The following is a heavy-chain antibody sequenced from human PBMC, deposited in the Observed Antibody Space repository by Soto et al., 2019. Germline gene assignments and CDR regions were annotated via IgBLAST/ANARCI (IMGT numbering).Heavy chain of an antibody. D-gene: IGHD1-26*01. CDR2: GVPVFGTP. J-gene: IGHJ4*02. CDR1: GDSFGTFA. V-gene: IGHV1-69*12. CDR3: ATTSRRYTAFFEF. Sequence: VQLVQSGAEVKKPGSSVKVSCKTSGDSFGTFAINWIRQAPGRGLEWLGGGVPVFGTPNYAPDFQGRVTITADESANTSFMEVISLRSDDAAIYYCATTSRRYTAFFEFWGLGTLVIVSS.